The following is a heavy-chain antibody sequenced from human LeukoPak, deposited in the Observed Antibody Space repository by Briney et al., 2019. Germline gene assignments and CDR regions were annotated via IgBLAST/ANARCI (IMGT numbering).Heavy chain of an antibody. CDR1: GFTFSTFS. Sequence: PGGSLRLSCAASGFTFSTFSMNWVRQAPGKGLEWVAVISYDGSNKYYADSVKGRFTISRDNSKNTLYLQMNSLRAEDTAVYYCARGGIMITFGGVIAPFDYWGQGTLVTVSS. CDR3: ARGGIMITFGGVIAPFDY. V-gene: IGHV3-30*03. CDR2: ISYDGSNK. J-gene: IGHJ4*02. D-gene: IGHD3-16*02.